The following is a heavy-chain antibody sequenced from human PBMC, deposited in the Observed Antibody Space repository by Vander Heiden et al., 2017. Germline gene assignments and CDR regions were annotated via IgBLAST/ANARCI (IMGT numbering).Heavy chain of an antibody. V-gene: IGHV3-21*01. D-gene: IGHD6-19*01. CDR2: ISSSSSYI. Sequence: EVQLVESGGGLVKPGGSLRLPCAASGFTFRRYSMNWVRQAPGKGLEWVSSISSSSSYIYYADSVKGRFTISRDNAKNSLYLQMNSLRAEDTAVYYCARDGEWYSSAFTSSIQHWGQGTLVTVSS. CDR3: ARDGEWYSSAFTSSIQH. J-gene: IGHJ1*01. CDR1: GFTFRRYS.